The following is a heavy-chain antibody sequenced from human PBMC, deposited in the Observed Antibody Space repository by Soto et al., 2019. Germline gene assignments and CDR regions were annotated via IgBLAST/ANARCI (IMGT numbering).Heavy chain of an antibody. CDR2: ISYDGSNK. CDR1: GFTFSSYG. Sequence: SLRLSCAASGFTFSSYGMHWVRQAPGKGLEWVAVISYDGSNKYYADSVKGRFTISRDNSKNTLYLQMNSLRAEDTAVYYCAKKIRYFDWSTNYFDYWGPGTLVTVSS. V-gene: IGHV3-30*18. D-gene: IGHD3-9*01. CDR3: AKKIRYFDWSTNYFDY. J-gene: IGHJ4*02.